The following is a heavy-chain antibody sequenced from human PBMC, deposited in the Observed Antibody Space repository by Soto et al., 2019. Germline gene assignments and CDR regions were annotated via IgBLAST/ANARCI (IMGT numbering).Heavy chain of an antibody. CDR3: TRDGDGRMTTNPYYYYGMDA. J-gene: IGHJ6*02. CDR2: VYYSGGA. CDR1: GGSISGCY. V-gene: IGHV4-59*01. D-gene: IGHD2-21*02. Sequence: LSLTCTVSGGSISGCYWSWIRQPPGKGLEWIGNVYYSGGAKYNPSVKRRVSISVDTSKNQFSLNLSSVTAADTAVYYCTRDGDGRMTTNPYYYYGMDAWGPGITVTVSS.